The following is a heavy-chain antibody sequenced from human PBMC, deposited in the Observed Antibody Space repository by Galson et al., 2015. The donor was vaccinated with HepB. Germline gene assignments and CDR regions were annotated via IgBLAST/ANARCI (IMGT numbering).Heavy chain of an antibody. Sequence: SVKVSCKASGYTFTGYYMHWVRQAPGQGLEWMGRINPNSGGTNYAQKFQGRVTMTRDTSISTAYMELSRLRSDDTAVYYCAREPNYDFWSGYSNWFDPWGQGTLVTVSS. CDR3: AREPNYDFWSGYSNWFDP. J-gene: IGHJ5*02. D-gene: IGHD3-3*01. CDR1: GYTFTGYY. V-gene: IGHV1-2*06. CDR2: INPNSGGT.